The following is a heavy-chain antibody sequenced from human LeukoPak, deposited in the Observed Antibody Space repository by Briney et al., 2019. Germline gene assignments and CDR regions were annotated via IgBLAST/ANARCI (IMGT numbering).Heavy chain of an antibody. D-gene: IGHD5-12*01. CDR2: ISYDGSSK. Sequence: PGGSLRLSCAASGFTFSSYGMHWVRQAPGKGLEWVAVISYDGSSKYYADSVKGRFTISRDNSKNTLYLQMNSLRAEDTAVYYCAKDSGYSGYDSLGDFDYWGQGTLVTVSS. CDR1: GFTFSSYG. CDR3: AKDSGYSGYDSLGDFDY. V-gene: IGHV3-30*18. J-gene: IGHJ4*02.